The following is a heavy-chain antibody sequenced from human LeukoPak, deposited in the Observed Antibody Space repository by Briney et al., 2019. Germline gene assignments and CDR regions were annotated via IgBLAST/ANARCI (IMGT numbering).Heavy chain of an antibody. Sequence: GRSLRLSCAAPGFTFSSYGMHWVRQAPGKGLEWVSFISTSGSTIYYADSVKGRFTISRDNAKNSLYLQVSSLRAEDTAVYYCARGLLLPRRWTSPGGFDYWGQGTLVTVSS. CDR2: ISTSGSTI. CDR3: ARGLLLPRRWTSPGGFDY. CDR1: GFTFSSYG. D-gene: IGHD2-15*01. J-gene: IGHJ4*02. V-gene: IGHV3-48*04.